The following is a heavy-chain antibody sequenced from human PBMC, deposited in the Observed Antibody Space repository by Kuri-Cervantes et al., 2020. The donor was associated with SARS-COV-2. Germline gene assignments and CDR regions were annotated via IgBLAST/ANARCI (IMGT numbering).Heavy chain of an antibody. J-gene: IGHJ3*02. D-gene: IGHD5-24*01. V-gene: IGHV1-45*02. CDR1: GVSFDYRF. CDR2: ITPFNGNT. Sequence: GGSLRLSCKASGVSFDYRFLRWVRQAPGQALEWMGWITPFNGNTNYAQRFQDRVTITRDRSMSTAYMELSSLRFEDTAMYYCARSGPGAISREDGAFDIWGQGTMVTVSS. CDR3: ARSGPGAISREDGAFDI.